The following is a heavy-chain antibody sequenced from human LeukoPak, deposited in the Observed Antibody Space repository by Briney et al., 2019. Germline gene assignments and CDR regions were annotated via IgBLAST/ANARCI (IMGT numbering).Heavy chain of an antibody. CDR1: GFTFSGSA. J-gene: IGHJ4*02. CDR2: IRSKANSYAT. Sequence: GGSLRLSCAASGFTFSGSAMHWVGRASGKGLEWVGRIRSKANSYATAYAASVKGRFTISRDDSKNTAYLQMNSLKTEDTAVYYCTIWGPIAAAGTWDDYWGQGTLVTVSS. D-gene: IGHD6-13*01. CDR3: TIWGPIAAAGTWDDY. V-gene: IGHV3-73*01.